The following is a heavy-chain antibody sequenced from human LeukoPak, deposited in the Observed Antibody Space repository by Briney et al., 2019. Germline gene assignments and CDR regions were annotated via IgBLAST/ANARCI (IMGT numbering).Heavy chain of an antibody. CDR3: AGRIAARPWSPPFDY. V-gene: IGHV3-23*01. CDR2: IGDSGIKT. J-gene: IGHJ4*02. D-gene: IGHD6-6*01. CDR1: GFTFSSYA. Sequence: GGSLRLSCAASGFTFSSYAMSWARQTPGRGLEWVSSIGDSGIKTYYADSVKGRFTISRDNSRNTLYLQMNNLGAEDTAVYYCAGRIAARPWSPPFDYWGQGVLVTVSS.